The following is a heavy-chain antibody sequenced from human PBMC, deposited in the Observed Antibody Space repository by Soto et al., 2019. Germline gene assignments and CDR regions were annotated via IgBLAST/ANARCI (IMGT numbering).Heavy chain of an antibody. V-gene: IGHV4-39*01. CDR1: GFSIRSSSYY. D-gene: IGHD1-26*01. J-gene: IGHJ6*03. Sequence: SETLSLTCTFSGFSIRSSSYYWGWIRQPPGKGLEWIGSIYYSGSTYYNPSLKSRVTISVDTSKNQFSLKLSSVTAADTAVYYCARHPPYRRSRPPYMDVWGKGTTVTVSS. CDR2: IYYSGST. CDR3: ARHPPYRRSRPPYMDV.